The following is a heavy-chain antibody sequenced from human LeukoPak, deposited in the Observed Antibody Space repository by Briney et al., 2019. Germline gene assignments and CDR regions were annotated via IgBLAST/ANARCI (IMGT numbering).Heavy chain of an antibody. D-gene: IGHD3-22*01. CDR1: GFTFSSYW. J-gene: IGHJ3*02. CDR3: ARIDTYYYDSSGYYSAFDI. V-gene: IGHV3-20*04. CDR2: INWNGGST. Sequence: GGSLRLSCTASGFTFSSYWMQWVRQAPGKGLEWVSGINWNGGSTGYADSVKGRFTISRDNAKNSLYLQMNSLRAEDTALYYCARIDTYYYDSSGYYSAFDIWGQGTIVTVSS.